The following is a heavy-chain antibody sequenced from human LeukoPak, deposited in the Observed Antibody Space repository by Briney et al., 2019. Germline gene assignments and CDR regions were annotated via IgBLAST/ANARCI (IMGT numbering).Heavy chain of an antibody. Sequence: GGSLRLSCAASGFTFSSYAVNWVRRAPGKGLEWVSAISGSSGSTYYADSVKGRFTISRDNSKNTLCLQMNSLRAEDTAVYYCAKDRSSGWPSAFDIWGQGTMVTVSS. CDR2: ISGSSGST. V-gene: IGHV3-23*01. D-gene: IGHD6-19*01. CDR3: AKDRSSGWPSAFDI. CDR1: GFTFSSYA. J-gene: IGHJ3*02.